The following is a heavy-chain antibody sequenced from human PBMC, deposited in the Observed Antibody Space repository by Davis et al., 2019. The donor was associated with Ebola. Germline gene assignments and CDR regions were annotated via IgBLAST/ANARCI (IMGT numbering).Heavy chain of an antibody. D-gene: IGHD4-17*01. CDR3: ARDLPYYGDYSFDI. Sequence: AASVKVSCKASGYTFTSYAMHWVRQAPGQRLEWMGWMNPNSGNTDYAQKFQGRVTMTRNTSISTAYMELSSLRSEDTAVYYCARDLPYYGDYSFDIWGQGTMVTVSS. CDR2: MNPNSGNT. V-gene: IGHV1-8*02. J-gene: IGHJ3*02. CDR1: GYTFTSYA.